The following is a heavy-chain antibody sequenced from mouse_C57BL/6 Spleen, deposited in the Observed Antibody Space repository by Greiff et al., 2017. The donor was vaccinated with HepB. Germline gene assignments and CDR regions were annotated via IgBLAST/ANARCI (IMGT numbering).Heavy chain of an antibody. CDR2: ISSGSSTI. CDR1: GFTFSDYG. D-gene: IGHD3-1*01. J-gene: IGHJ4*01. CDR3: ARLGFYAMDY. Sequence: EVKLVDSGGGLVKPGGSLKLSCAASGFTFSDYGMHWVRQAPEKGLEWVAYISSGSSTIYYADTVKGRFTISRDNAKNTLFLQMTSLRSEDTAMYYCARLGFYAMDYWGQGTSVTVSS. V-gene: IGHV5-17*01.